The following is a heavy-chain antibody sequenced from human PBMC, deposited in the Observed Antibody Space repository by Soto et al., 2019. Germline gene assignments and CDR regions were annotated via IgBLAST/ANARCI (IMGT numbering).Heavy chain of an antibody. CDR3: ASRTSGHFNYGLDA. CDR2: INAVNGKT. CDR1: GYTFTSYS. V-gene: IGHV1-3*01. J-gene: IGHJ6*02. Sequence: QVQLVQSGAEVEKPGASVKVSCKASGYTFTSYSIHWVRQAPGQRLEWMGWINAVNGKTKYSQKLQDRVTFPRDTSARTAYMQLRSLGAQDTAVDYCASRTSGHFNYGLDAWGQGTTVTVSS. D-gene: IGHD1-1*01.